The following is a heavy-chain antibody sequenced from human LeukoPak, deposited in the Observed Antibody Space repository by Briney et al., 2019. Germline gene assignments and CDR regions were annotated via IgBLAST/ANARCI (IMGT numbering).Heavy chain of an antibody. J-gene: IGHJ4*02. Sequence: PGGSLRLSCAASGFIFSTHDVNWVRQAPGKGLEWVSAISGSGGSTYYADSVKGRFTISRDNSKNTLYLQMNSLRAEDTAVYYCAKVHSSIAARPDYWGQGTLVTVSS. D-gene: IGHD6-6*01. V-gene: IGHV3-23*01. CDR1: GFIFSTHD. CDR2: ISGSGGST. CDR3: AKVHSSIAARPDY.